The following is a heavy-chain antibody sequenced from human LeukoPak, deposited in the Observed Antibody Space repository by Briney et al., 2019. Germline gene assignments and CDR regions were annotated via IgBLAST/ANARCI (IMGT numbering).Heavy chain of an antibody. V-gene: IGHV3-48*04. CDR3: ARGGYYGSGSYYNLGYYYGMDV. CDR1: GFTLSNYG. CDR2: ISSRGSTI. Sequence: PGGSLRLSCAASGFTLSNYGMHWVRQAPGEGLEWVSYISSRGSTIYYADSVKGRFTISRDNAKNSLYLQMNSLRAEDTAVYYCARGGYYGSGSYYNLGYYYGMDVWGQGTTVTVSS. D-gene: IGHD3-10*01. J-gene: IGHJ6*02.